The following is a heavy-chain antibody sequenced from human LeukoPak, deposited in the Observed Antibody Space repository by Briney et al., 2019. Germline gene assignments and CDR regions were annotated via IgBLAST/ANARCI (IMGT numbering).Heavy chain of an antibody. J-gene: IGHJ4*02. CDR1: GGSISSYY. Sequence: SETLSLTCTVSGGSISSYYWSWIRQPPGKGLEWIGYIYYSGSTNYNPSLKSRVTISVDTSKNQFSLKLSSVTAADTAVYYCARDDFWSGFDYWGQGTLVTVSS. V-gene: IGHV4-59*01. CDR2: IYYSGST. D-gene: IGHD3-3*01. CDR3: ARDDFWSGFDY.